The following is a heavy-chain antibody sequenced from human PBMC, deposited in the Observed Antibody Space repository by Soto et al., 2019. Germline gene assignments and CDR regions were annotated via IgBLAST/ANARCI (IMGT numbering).Heavy chain of an antibody. CDR3: ARSRLGGLDGMFWYFDL. CDR2: ISAYNGST. J-gene: IGHJ4*02. CDR1: GYTFTSYC. V-gene: IGHV1-18*01. D-gene: IGHD3-10*02. Sequence: GASVKVSCKASGYTFTSYCIRWVRQAPGQGLEWMGWISAYNGSTNYAQKLQGRVTMTTDTSTSTAYMELRSLRSDDTAVYYCARSRLGGLDGMFWYFDLWGRGTLVTVSS.